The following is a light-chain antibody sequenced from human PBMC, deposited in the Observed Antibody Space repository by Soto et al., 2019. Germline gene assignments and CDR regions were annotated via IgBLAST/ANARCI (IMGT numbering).Light chain of an antibody. CDR3: QHYGSYYT. Sequence: DIQMTQSPSSLSASVGDRVTITCRASQSINNLLAWLQQKPGKPPKVLIYDASSLKSGVPSRFSGSGSGTDFTLTISRLPTDVVATYYHQHYGSYYTFGQGTKVEMK. J-gene: IGKJ2*01. CDR1: QSINNL. CDR2: DAS. V-gene: IGKV1-5*01.